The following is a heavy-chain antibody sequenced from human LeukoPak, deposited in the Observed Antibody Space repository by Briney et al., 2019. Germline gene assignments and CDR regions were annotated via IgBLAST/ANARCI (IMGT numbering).Heavy chain of an antibody. CDR3: QSRFLEWLLDY. CDR1: GGSISSYY. V-gene: IGHV4-59*05. J-gene: IGHJ4*02. Sequence: SETLSLTCTVSGGSISSYYWSWIRQPPGKGLEWIGSIYYGGYTYYNPSLKSRVTISVDTSKNQFSLKLSSVTAADTAIYYCQSRFLEWLLDYWGQGTLVTVSS. CDR2: IYYGGYT. D-gene: IGHD3-3*01.